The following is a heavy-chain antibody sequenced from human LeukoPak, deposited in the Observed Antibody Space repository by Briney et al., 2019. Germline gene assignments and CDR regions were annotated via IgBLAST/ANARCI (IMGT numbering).Heavy chain of an antibody. D-gene: IGHD3-10*01. V-gene: IGHV4-34*01. CDR1: GGSFSGYY. J-gene: IGHJ5*02. Sequence: SETLSLTCAVYGGSFSGYYWSWIRQPPGKGLEWIGEINHSGSTNYNPSLKSRVTISVDTSKNQFSLKLSSVTAADTAVYYCARGGSYYYGSGSYYYGANWFDPWGQGTLVTVSS. CDR2: INHSGST. CDR3: ARGGSYYYGSGSYYYGANWFDP.